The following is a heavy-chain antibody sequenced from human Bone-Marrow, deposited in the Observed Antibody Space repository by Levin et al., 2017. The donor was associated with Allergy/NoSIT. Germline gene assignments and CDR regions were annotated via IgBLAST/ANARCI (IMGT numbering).Heavy chain of an antibody. CDR2: INSNSQNI. CDR1: GFSISDFP. J-gene: IGHJ4*02. Sequence: PGGSLRLSCAASGFSISDFPMNWVRQGPGKGLEWLSYINSNSQNIYYADSVSGRFTVSRDNAKNSLYLQMNSLIDEDTAVYYCARDDRSGWYSIYWGPGTLVTVSS. CDR3: ARDDRSGWYSIY. D-gene: IGHD6-19*01. V-gene: IGHV3-48*02.